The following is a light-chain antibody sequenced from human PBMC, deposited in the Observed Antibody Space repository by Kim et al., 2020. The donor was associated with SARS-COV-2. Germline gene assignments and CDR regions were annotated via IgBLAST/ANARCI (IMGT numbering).Light chain of an antibody. CDR3: QVWDSSTVI. Sequence: SYELNQPLSVSVALGQTARITCGGTYIGTKNVHWYQQNPGQAPILVIFRDFNRPSGIPDRFSGSNSGNTATLTISRAQAGDEADYYCQVWDSSTVIFGGG. CDR1: YIGTKN. V-gene: IGLV3-9*01. J-gene: IGLJ2*01. CDR2: RDF.